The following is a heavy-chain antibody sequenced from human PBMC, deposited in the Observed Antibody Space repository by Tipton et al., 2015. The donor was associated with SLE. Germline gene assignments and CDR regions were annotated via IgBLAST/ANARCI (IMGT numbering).Heavy chain of an antibody. J-gene: IGHJ4*02. CDR1: GYTFTSYA. D-gene: IGHD6-13*01. CDR3: GRGSIAAAGKMAY. V-gene: IGHV7-4-1*02. CDR2: INTNSGNP. Sequence: QVQLVQSGAEVKKPGASVKVSCKASGYTFTSYAMNWVRQAPGQGLEWMGWINTNSGNPTYAQGFTGRFVFSLDTSVTTAYLQISSLKADDSAVYYCGRGSIAAAGKMAYWGQGTLVTVSS.